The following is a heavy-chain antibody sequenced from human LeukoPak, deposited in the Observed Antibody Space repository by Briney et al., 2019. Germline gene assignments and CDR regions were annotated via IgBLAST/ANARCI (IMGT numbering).Heavy chain of an antibody. V-gene: IGHV3-30*03. J-gene: IGHJ4*02. CDR3: ARSSPGNYGDYQFDY. CDR1: GFTFSSYG. CDR2: ISYDGSNK. D-gene: IGHD4-17*01. Sequence: PGGSLRLSCAASGFTFSSYGMHWVRQAPGKGLEWVAVISYDGSNKYYADSVKGRFTISRDNAKNSLCLQMNSLRAEDTAVYYCARSSPGNYGDYQFDYWGQGTLVTVSS.